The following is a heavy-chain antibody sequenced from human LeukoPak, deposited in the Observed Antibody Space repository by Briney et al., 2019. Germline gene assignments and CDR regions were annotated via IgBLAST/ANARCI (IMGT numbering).Heavy chain of an antibody. Sequence: GGSLRLSCAASGFAFNTYGMQWVRQAPGMGLEWVAVDSFNGRVQYYADSVRGRFTISRDNSKYMLYLEMNSLRTEDTAVYYCARGMSSSPWDAFDIWGQGTMVTVSS. CDR1: GFAFNTYG. J-gene: IGHJ3*02. D-gene: IGHD6-19*01. CDR3: ARGMSSSPWDAFDI. V-gene: IGHV3-30*13. CDR2: DSFNGRVQ.